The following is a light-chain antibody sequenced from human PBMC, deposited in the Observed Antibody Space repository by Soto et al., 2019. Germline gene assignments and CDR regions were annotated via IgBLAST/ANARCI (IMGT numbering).Light chain of an antibody. CDR3: QQYNDWPRT. CDR1: QSVFSN. Sequence: EIVMTQSPATLSVSPGERATLSCRASQSVFSNLAWYQQKPGQAPGLFIYGASTRATGIPARFSGSGSGTQFTLTISGLQSEDFAVYYCQQYNDWPRTFGQGTKVEIK. CDR2: GAS. J-gene: IGKJ1*01. V-gene: IGKV3-15*01.